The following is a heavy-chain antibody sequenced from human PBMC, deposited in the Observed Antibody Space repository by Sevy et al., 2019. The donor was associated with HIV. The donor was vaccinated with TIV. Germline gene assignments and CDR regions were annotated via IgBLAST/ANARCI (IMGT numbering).Heavy chain of an antibody. V-gene: IGHV4-59*01. CDR2: IYYSGRT. D-gene: IGHD3-22*01. CDR3: ARDRKYYYDSSGDYYYYGMDV. Sequence: SETLSLTCTVSGGSISSYYWSWIRQPPGKGLEWIGYIYYSGRTNYNPSLKSRVTISVDTSKNQFSLKLGSVTAADTAGYYCARDRKYYYDSSGDYYYYGMDVWGQGTTVTVSS. J-gene: IGHJ6*02. CDR1: GGSISSYY.